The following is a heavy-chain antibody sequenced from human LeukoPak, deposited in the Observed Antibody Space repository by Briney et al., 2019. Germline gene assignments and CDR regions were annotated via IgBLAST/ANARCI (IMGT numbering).Heavy chain of an antibody. D-gene: IGHD1-14*01. J-gene: IGHJ4*02. Sequence: KPGGSLRLSCAASGLTFSDYYMNWIRQAPGKGLEWVSYISGSGEIIYYAGSVKGRFTISRDNAKNSLYLQMNSLRAEDTAVYYCARVSRTNFVDYWGQGTLVTVSS. CDR3: ARVSRTNFVDY. CDR2: ISGSGEII. V-gene: IGHV3-11*01. CDR1: GLTFSDYY.